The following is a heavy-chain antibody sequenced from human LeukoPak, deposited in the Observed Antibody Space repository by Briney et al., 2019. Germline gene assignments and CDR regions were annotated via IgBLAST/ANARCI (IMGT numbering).Heavy chain of an antibody. V-gene: IGHV4-59*08. J-gene: IGHJ4*02. Sequence: PSETLSLTCTVSGGSISSYYWSWIRQPPGKGLEWIGTIYHSGSTYYNPSLKSRVTISVDTSKNQFSLKLSSVTAADTAVYYCARVSSGGLLYFDYWGQGTLVTVSS. CDR1: GGSISSYY. CDR3: ARVSSGGLLYFDY. CDR2: IYHSGST. D-gene: IGHD2-15*01.